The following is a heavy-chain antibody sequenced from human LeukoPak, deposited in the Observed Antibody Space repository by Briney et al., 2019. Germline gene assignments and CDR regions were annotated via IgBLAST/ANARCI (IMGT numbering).Heavy chain of an antibody. D-gene: IGHD2-2*01. J-gene: IGHJ6*03. Sequence: GASVKVSCKASGYSFTGYYMHWVRQAPGQGLEWMGWINPYSGGTNYAQKFQGRVTMTRDTSISTAYMELSRLRSDDTAVYYCASDSGCSSTSCYALTHYMDVWGKGATVTVSS. V-gene: IGHV1-2*02. CDR1: GYSFTGYY. CDR3: ASDSGCSSTSCYALTHYMDV. CDR2: INPYSGGT.